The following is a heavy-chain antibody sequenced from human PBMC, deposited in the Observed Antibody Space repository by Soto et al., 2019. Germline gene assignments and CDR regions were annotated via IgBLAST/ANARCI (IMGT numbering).Heavy chain of an antibody. V-gene: IGHV4-4*07. CDR3: ATIVGANDY. J-gene: IGHJ4*02. CDR1: GDSIYTYS. CDR2: IYSSGSA. Sequence: SETLSLTCTVSGDSIYTYSWTWLRQPAGKGLEWIGHIYSSGSANYNPSLKSRASMSADTSNNQFSLNLNSVTAADTAVYYCATIVGANDYWGQGALVTVSS. D-gene: IGHD1-26*01.